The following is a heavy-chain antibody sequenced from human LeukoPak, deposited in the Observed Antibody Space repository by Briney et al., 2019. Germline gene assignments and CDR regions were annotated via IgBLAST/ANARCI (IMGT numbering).Heavy chain of an antibody. CDR1: GYTFTSYD. CDR2: RNPNSGNT. J-gene: IGHJ5*02. D-gene: IGHD2-2*01. Sequence: GASVKVSCKASGYTFTSYDINWVRQAPGPGHEWRGWRNPNSGNTGYAQKFQGRVTMTRNTSISTAYMELSSLRSEDTAVYYCARGSYCSSTSCHNWFDPWGQETLVTVSS. CDR3: ARGSYCSSTSCHNWFDP. V-gene: IGHV1-8*01.